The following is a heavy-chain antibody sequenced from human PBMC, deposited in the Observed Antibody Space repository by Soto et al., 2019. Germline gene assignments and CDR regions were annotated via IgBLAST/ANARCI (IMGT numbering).Heavy chain of an antibody. CDR3: AMGYNWNGNYYYYGMDV. Sequence: GGSLRLSCAASGFTFSSYAMSWVRQAPGKGLEWVSAISGSGGSTYYADSVKGRFTISRDNSKNTLYLQMNSLRAEDTAVYYCAMGYNWNGNYYYYGMDVWGQGTTVTVSS. J-gene: IGHJ6*02. D-gene: IGHD1-20*01. V-gene: IGHV3-23*01. CDR2: ISGSGGST. CDR1: GFTFSSYA.